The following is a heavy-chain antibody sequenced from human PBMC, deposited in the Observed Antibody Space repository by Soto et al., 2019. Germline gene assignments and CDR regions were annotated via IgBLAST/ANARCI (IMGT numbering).Heavy chain of an antibody. CDR3: ARGSGTTFYWFDP. CDR2: IYYSGST. CDR1: GGSISSYY. D-gene: IGHD1-1*01. J-gene: IGHJ5*02. Sequence: SETLSLTCTVSGGSISSYYWSWIRQPPGKGLEWIGYIYYSGSTNYNPSLKSRVTISVDTSKNQFSLKLSSVTAADTAVYYCARGSGTTFYWFDPWGQGTLVTVSS. V-gene: IGHV4-59*12.